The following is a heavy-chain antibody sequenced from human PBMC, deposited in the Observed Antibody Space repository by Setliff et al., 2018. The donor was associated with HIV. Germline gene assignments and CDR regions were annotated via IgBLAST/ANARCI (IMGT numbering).Heavy chain of an antibody. J-gene: IGHJ4*02. D-gene: IGHD4-17*01. CDR1: GGSINTY. V-gene: IGHV4-59*12. Sequence: SETLSLTCTVSGGSINTYWSWIRQPPGKGLEWIGYIKYSGNTNYNPSLKSRATISVDTSKNQFSLKVTSVTAADTAVYYCAREISNGDFDYWGQGTLVTVSS. CDR3: AREISNGDFDY. CDR2: IKYSGNT.